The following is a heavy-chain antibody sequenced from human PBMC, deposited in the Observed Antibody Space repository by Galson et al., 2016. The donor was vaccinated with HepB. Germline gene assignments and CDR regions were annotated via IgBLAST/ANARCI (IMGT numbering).Heavy chain of an antibody. CDR3: ARHVAVPGTRGFDS. D-gene: IGHD6-19*01. J-gene: IGHJ4*02. Sequence: WSWVRQPPGQALDWIGEAYHSGSTHYNPSLNNRVTLSIDTSNNQLSLELNFVTAADTAIYYCARHVAVPGTRGFDSWGQGTLVTVSS. CDR2: AYHSGST. V-gene: IGHV4-4*02.